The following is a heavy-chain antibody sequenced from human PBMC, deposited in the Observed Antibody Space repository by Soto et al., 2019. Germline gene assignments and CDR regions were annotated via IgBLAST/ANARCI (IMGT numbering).Heavy chain of an antibody. CDR2: MNPNSGNT. D-gene: IGHD3-9*01. CDR1: GYTFTSYD. J-gene: IGHJ5*02. Sequence: ASVKVSCKASGYTFTSYDINWVRQATGQGLEWMGWMNPNSGNTGYAQKFQGRVTMTRNTSISTAYMELSSLRSEDTAVYYCASEGYDILTGYYGRWFDPWGQGTLVTVSS. CDR3: ASEGYDILTGYYGRWFDP. V-gene: IGHV1-8*01.